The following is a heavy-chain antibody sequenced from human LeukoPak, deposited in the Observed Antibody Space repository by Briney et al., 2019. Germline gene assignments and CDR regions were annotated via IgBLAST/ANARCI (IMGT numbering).Heavy chain of an antibody. CDR3: ATRMPGSQSDN. J-gene: IGHJ4*02. CDR2: IVPIFETP. D-gene: IGHD3-10*01. V-gene: IGHV1-69*01. CDR1: GGTFSNYA. Sequence: SSVKVSCKASGGTFSNYAISWVRQAPGHGLEWMGGIVPIFETPSYAQKFQGRVTITADESTTTAYMELSSLRSDDTAVYFCATRMPGSQSDNWGQGTLVTVSS.